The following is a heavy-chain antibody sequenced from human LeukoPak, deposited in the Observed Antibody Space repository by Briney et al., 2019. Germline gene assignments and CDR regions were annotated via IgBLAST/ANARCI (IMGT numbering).Heavy chain of an antibody. V-gene: IGHV6-1*01. Sequence: SQTLSLTCAISGDSVSSNSAAWNWIRQSPSRGLEWLGRTYYRSKWYNDYAVSVKSRITINPDTSKNQFSLQLNSVTPEDTAVYYCARESPSYCGGDCYSGSFDYWGQGTLVTVSS. J-gene: IGHJ4*02. CDR1: GDSVSSNSAA. CDR3: ARESPSYCGGDCYSGSFDY. D-gene: IGHD2-21*01. CDR2: TYYRSKWYN.